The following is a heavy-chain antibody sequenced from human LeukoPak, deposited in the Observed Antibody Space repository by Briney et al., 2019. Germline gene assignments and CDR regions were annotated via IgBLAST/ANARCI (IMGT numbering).Heavy chain of an antibody. J-gene: IGHJ4*02. D-gene: IGHD5-24*01. CDR2: IIPIFGTA. CDR3: ARGDGYKEIDY. Sequence: EASVKVSCKASGGTFSSYAISWVRQAPGQGLEWMGGIIPIFGTANYAQKFQGRVTITTDESTSTAYMELSSLRSEDTAVYYCARGDGYKEIDYWGQGTLVTVSS. CDR1: GGTFSSYA. V-gene: IGHV1-69*05.